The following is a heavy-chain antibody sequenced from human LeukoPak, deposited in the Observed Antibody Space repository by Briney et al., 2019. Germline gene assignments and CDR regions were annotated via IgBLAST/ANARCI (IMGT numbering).Heavy chain of an antibody. CDR3: ARPEGLVEYLQH. CDR1: GYTFTDYH. D-gene: IGHD3/OR15-3a*01. CDR2: ISTYNGNT. Sequence: ASVKVSCKASGYTFTDYHITWVRQAPGQGLEWMGWISTYNGNTNYAQKFQGRVTMTTDKSTSTAYMELRTLRSDDTAVYYCARPEGLVEYLQHWGQGTLVTVSS. V-gene: IGHV1-18*01. J-gene: IGHJ1*01.